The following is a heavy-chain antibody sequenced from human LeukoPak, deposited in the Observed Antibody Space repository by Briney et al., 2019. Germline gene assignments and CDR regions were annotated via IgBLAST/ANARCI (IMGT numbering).Heavy chain of an antibody. D-gene: IGHD1-14*01. J-gene: IGHJ3*02. CDR1: GFTVSSNY. CDR3: ARDPVPGDAFDI. Sequence: GGSLGLSCAASGFTVSSNYMSWVRQAPGKGLEWVSVIYSGGSTYYADSVKGRFTISRDNSKNTLYLQMNSLRAEDTAVYYCARDPVPGDAFDIWGQGTMVTVSS. CDR2: IYSGGST. V-gene: IGHV3-53*01.